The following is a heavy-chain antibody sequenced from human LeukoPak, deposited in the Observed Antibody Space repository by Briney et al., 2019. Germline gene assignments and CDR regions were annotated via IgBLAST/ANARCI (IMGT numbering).Heavy chain of an antibody. J-gene: IGHJ3*02. V-gene: IGHV4-34*01. D-gene: IGHD6-19*01. CDR1: GVSFSGYY. CDR3: ARAPYSSGWYVFIGAFDI. Sequence: SETLSLTCAVYGVSFSGYYWSWIRQPPGKGLEWIGEINHSGSTNYNPSLKSRVTISVDTSKNQFSLKLSSVTAADTAVYYCARAPYSSGWYVFIGAFDIWGQGTMVTVSS. CDR2: INHSGST.